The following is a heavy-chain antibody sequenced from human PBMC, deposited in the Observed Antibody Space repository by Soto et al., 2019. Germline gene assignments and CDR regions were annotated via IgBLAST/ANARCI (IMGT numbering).Heavy chain of an antibody. J-gene: IGHJ5*02. CDR1: GGSISSGGYS. CDR2: IYHSGST. Sequence: TLSLTCAVSGGSISSGGYSWSWIRQPPGKGLEWIGYIYHSGSTYYNPSLKSRVTISVDRSKNQFSLKLSSVTAADTAVYYCARGCSMVRANWFDPWGQGTLVTVSS. D-gene: IGHD3-10*01. V-gene: IGHV4-30-2*01. CDR3: ARGCSMVRANWFDP.